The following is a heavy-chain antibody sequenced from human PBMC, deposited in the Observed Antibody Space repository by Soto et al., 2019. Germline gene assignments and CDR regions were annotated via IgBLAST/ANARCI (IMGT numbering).Heavy chain of an antibody. D-gene: IGHD2-2*01. CDR2: IYSDGYT. Sequence: EVQFVESGGALVQPGGSLRLSCAASGFTVSISYMSWVRQIPGKGLEWVSIIYSDGYTYYADSVKGRFTISRDNSKNTLYLQMSSLRAEDTAVYYCAKRKYCSTTTCFGYWGQGTLATVSS. CDR3: AKRKYCSTTTCFGY. CDR1: GFTVSISY. V-gene: IGHV3-66*01. J-gene: IGHJ4*02.